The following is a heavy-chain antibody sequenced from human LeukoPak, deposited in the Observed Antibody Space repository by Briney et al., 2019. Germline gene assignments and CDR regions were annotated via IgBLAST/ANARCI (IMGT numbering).Heavy chain of an antibody. Sequence: SVKVSCKASGDAFSSYAISWVRQAPGQGLEWMGGIIPIFGTANYAQKFQGRVTITADESTTTAYMELSSLRSEDTAVYYCARGVVASRPNHFDYWGQGTLVTVSS. CDR2: IIPIFGTA. CDR1: GDAFSSYA. V-gene: IGHV1-69*13. CDR3: ARGVVASRPNHFDY. J-gene: IGHJ4*02. D-gene: IGHD1-14*01.